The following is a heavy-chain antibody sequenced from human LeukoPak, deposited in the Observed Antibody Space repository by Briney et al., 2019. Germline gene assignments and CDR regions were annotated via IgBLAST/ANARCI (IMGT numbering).Heavy chain of an antibody. CDR1: GGSIGSYY. CDR2: IYTSGST. D-gene: IGHD5-18*01. V-gene: IGHV4-4*07. J-gene: IGHJ3*02. CDR3: ARGRYSYGPVVDSEVDAFDI. Sequence: SETLSLTCTVSGGSIGSYYWSWIRQPAGKGLEWIGRIYTSGSTNYNPSLKSRVTISVDTSKNQFSLKLSSVTAADTAVYYCARGRYSYGPVVDSEVDAFDIWGQGTMVTVSS.